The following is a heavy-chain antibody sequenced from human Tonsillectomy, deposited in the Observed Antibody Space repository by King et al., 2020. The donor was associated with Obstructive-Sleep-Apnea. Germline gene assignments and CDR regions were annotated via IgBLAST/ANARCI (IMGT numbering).Heavy chain of an antibody. Sequence: VQLQQWGAGLLKPSETLSLTCAVYGGSFSGYYWSWIRQPPGKGLEWIGEINHSGSTNYNPSLKSRVTISVDTSKNQFSLKLSSVTAADTAVYYCARKELGYYGSGSEFDYWGQGTLVTVSS. J-gene: IGHJ4*02. V-gene: IGHV4-34*01. CDR3: ARKELGYYGSGSEFDY. D-gene: IGHD3-10*01. CDR2: INHSGST. CDR1: GGSFSGYY.